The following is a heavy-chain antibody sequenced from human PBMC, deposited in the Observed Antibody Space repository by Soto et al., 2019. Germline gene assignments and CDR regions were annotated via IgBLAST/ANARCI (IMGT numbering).Heavy chain of an antibody. CDR1: GYTFTSYG. Sequence: QVQLVQSGAEVKKPGASVKVSCKASGYTFTSYGVSWVRQAPGQGREWMGWISGYNGNTNYAQKLQGRVTMTTDTSTSTANMELRSLRSDDTSVYYCARAGKYYYGSGSPYYYGMDVWGQGITVTVPS. D-gene: IGHD3-10*01. CDR2: ISGYNGNT. V-gene: IGHV1-18*04. CDR3: ARAGKYYYGSGSPYYYGMDV. J-gene: IGHJ6*02.